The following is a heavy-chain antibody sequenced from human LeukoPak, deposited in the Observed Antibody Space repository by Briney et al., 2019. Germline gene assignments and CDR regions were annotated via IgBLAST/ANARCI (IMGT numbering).Heavy chain of an antibody. J-gene: IGHJ4*02. CDR2: ISYSGST. CDR1: GDSISSYY. CDR3: ARGRLGGSGSYYNVLDY. Sequence: SETLSLTCAVSGDSISSYYWSWIRQPPGKGLEWIGYISYSGSTNYNPSLKSRVTISVDTSRNQFSLKLSSATAADTAVYYCARGRLGGSGSYYNVLDYWGQGTLVTVSS. D-gene: IGHD3-10*01. V-gene: IGHV4-59*01.